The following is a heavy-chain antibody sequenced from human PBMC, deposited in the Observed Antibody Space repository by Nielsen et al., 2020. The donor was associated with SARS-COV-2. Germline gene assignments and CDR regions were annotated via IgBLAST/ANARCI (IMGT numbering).Heavy chain of an antibody. D-gene: IGHD4-17*01. J-gene: IGHJ6*02. Sequence: WLRQPPGKGLEWVSVIYSGGSSTYYADSVKGRFTISRDNSKNTLYLQMNSLRAEDTAVYYCAKEKLGYGDYGDYYYYGMDVWGQGTTVTVSS. V-gene: IGHV3-23*03. CDR2: IYSGGSST. CDR3: AKEKLGYGDYGDYYYYGMDV.